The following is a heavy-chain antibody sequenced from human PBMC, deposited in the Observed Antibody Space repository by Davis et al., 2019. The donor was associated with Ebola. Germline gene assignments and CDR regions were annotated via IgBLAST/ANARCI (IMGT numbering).Heavy chain of an antibody. V-gene: IGHV4-34*01. J-gene: IGHJ4*02. CDR1: GGSFSGYY. CDR3: ASNLIAVAGSFRY. Sequence: GSLRLSCAVYGGSFSGYYWSWIRQPPGKGLEWIGEINHSGSTNYNPSLKSRVTISVDTSKNQFSLKLSSVTAADTAVYYCASNLIAVAGSFRYWGQGTLLTVSS. D-gene: IGHD6-19*01. CDR2: INHSGST.